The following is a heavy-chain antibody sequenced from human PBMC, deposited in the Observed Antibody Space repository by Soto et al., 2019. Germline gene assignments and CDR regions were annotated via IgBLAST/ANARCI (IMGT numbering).Heavy chain of an antibody. CDR3: ARSKKRGYYGSGSYYRAFDY. J-gene: IGHJ4*01. CDR2: IIPIFGTA. Sequence: ASVKVSCKASGGTFSSYAISWVRQAPGQGLEWMGGIIPIFGTANYAQKFQGRVTITADESTSTAYMELSSLRSEDTAVYYCARSKKRGYYGSGSYYRAFDYWG. D-gene: IGHD3-10*01. CDR1: GGTFSSYA. V-gene: IGHV1-69*13.